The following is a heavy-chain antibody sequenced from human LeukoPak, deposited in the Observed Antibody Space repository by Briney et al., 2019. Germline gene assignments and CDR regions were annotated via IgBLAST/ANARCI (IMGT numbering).Heavy chain of an antibody. CDR2: IKTTSEGGTT. D-gene: IGHD4-17*01. Sequence: PGGSLRLFCAVSGLSFTDVWMSWVRQAPGKGLEWVGRIKTTSEGGTTYYAAPVKGRFTISREDSENTVYLQMNSLESEDTAVYYCTTDRTTVPDWGQGTLVTVSS. J-gene: IGHJ4*02. V-gene: IGHV3-15*01. CDR3: TTDRTTVPD. CDR1: GLSFTDVW.